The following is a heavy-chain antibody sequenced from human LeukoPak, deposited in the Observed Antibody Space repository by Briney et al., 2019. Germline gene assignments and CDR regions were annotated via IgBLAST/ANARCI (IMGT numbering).Heavy chain of an antibody. J-gene: IGHJ4*02. CDR2: IYHSGST. V-gene: IGHV4-38-2*02. D-gene: IGHD1-1*01. CDR3: ARDWNDFDY. CDR1: GGFISTYY. Sequence: PSETLSLTCTVSGGFISTYYWSWIRQPPGKGLEWIGSIYHSGSTYYNPSLKSRATISVDTSKNQFSLKLSSVTAADTAVYYCARDWNDFDYWGQGTLVTVSS.